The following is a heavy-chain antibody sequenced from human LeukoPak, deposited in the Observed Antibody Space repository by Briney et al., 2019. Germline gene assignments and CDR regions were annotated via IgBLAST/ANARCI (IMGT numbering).Heavy chain of an antibody. CDR2: INPNSGGT. Sequence: ASVKVSCKASGYTFTGYYMHWVRQAPGQGLEWLGWINPNSGGTNYAQKFQGRATMTRDTSISTAYMELSRLRSDDAAVYYCARASGYSAYDQFDYWGQGTLVTVSS. D-gene: IGHD5-12*01. V-gene: IGHV1-2*02. CDR3: ARASGYSAYDQFDY. J-gene: IGHJ4*02. CDR1: GYTFTGYY.